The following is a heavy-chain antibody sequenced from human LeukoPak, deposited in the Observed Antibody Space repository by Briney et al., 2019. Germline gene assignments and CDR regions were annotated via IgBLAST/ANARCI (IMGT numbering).Heavy chain of an antibody. Sequence: GGSLRLSCAASGFTFSDYNMRWIRQAPGKGLEWVSSISRSGSTKYYADSVEGRFTISRDNAKNSLFLQMNSLRAEDTAVYYCARVLRYCSGGNCYSGGLGYMDVWGKGTTVTISS. CDR2: ISRSGSTK. J-gene: IGHJ6*03. CDR1: GFTFSDYN. D-gene: IGHD2-15*01. V-gene: IGHV3-11*01. CDR3: ARVLRYCSGGNCYSGGLGYMDV.